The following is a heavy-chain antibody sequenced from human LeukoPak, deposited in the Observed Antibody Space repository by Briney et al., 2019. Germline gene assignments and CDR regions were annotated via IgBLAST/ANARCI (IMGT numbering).Heavy chain of an antibody. J-gene: IGHJ4*02. Sequence: PGGSLRLSCAASEFTFSTYSMNWVRQAPGKGLEWVSSIGSSTTYIYYADSVKGRFTISRDNAKNSLYLQMNSLRAEDTAVYYCAKDRDSGYYYAIFDYWGQGTLVTVSS. CDR1: EFTFSTYS. D-gene: IGHD3-22*01. CDR2: IGSSTTYI. CDR3: AKDRDSGYYYAIFDY. V-gene: IGHV3-21*01.